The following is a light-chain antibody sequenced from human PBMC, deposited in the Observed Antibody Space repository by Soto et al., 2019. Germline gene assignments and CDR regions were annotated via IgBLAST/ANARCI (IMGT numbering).Light chain of an antibody. Sequence: QSVLTQPASVSGSPGQSIAISCTGTRRDVGAYNYVSWYQQHPGKAPKLMISEVTNRPSGVSDRFSGSKSGNTASLTISGLQSEDAADYYCSLFTSRFTFVFGTGTKLTVL. CDR3: SLFTSRFTFV. J-gene: IGLJ1*01. CDR1: RRDVGAYNY. V-gene: IGLV2-14*01. CDR2: EVT.